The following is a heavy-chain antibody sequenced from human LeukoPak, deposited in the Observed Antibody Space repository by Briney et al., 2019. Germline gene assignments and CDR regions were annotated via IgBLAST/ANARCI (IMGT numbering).Heavy chain of an antibody. CDR1: GYTFTSSG. V-gene: IGHV1-18*01. Sequence: ASAKVSRKAPGYTFTSSGISWVRQAPGPGLEWMGWISAYNGNANYAQKLHGRATMTTDTSTSTAYMELRSLRSDDTAVYYCAIESFGGSPLVHWGQGTLVTVSS. J-gene: IGHJ4*02. CDR3: AIESFGGSPLVH. CDR2: ISAYNGNA. D-gene: IGHD2-15*01.